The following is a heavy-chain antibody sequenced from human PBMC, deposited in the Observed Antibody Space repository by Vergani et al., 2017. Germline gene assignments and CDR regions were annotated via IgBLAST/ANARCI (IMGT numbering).Heavy chain of an antibody. V-gene: IGHV3-7*01. CDR2: IKQDESEK. J-gene: IGHJ4*02. CDR3: ARHGGSGWSLDY. Sequence: EVQLVESGGGLVQPGGSLRLSCAASGFTFSSYWMSWVRQAPGKGLEWVANIKQDESEKDYVDSVKGRFTISRDNAKHSLYLQMNSLRAEDTAVYYCARHGGSGWSLDYWGQGTLVTVSS. D-gene: IGHD6-19*01. CDR1: GFTFSSYW.